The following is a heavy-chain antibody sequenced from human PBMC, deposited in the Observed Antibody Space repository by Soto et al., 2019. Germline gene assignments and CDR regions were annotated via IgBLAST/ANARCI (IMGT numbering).Heavy chain of an antibody. CDR1: GGSISPYY. D-gene: IGHD3-22*01. V-gene: IGHV4-59*01. CDR2: IYYTGST. CDR3: ARLETSGYYYSKDTAFYY. Sequence: SETLSLTCTVSGGSISPYYWSWIRQPPGKGLEWIGYIYYTGSTNYNPSLKSRVTISVDTSKNQFSLKLTSVTAADTAVYYCARLETSGYYYSKDTAFYYWGQGTLVTVSS. J-gene: IGHJ4*02.